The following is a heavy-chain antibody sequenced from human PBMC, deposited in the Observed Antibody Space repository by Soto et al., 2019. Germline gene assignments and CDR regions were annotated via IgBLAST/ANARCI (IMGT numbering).Heavy chain of an antibody. CDR3: ARQSNYYYYGMDV. Sequence: GESLKISCKGSGYSFTIYWIGWVRQMPGKGLEWMGIIYPGDSDTRYSPSFQGQVTISADKSISTAYLQWSSLKASDTAMYYCARQSNYYYYGMDVWGQGTTVTVSS. D-gene: IGHD6-6*01. V-gene: IGHV5-51*01. CDR2: IYPGDSDT. CDR1: GYSFTIYW. J-gene: IGHJ6*02.